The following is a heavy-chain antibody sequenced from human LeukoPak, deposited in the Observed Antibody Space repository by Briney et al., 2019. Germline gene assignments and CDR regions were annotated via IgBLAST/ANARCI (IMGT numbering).Heavy chain of an antibody. CDR2: IYTSGST. CDR3: ARGSPGALNWFDP. Sequence: SQTLSLTCTVSGGSISSGSYYWSWIRQPAGKGLEWIGRIYTSGSTNYNPSLKSRVTISVDTSKNQFSLKLSSVTAADTAVYYCARGSPGALNWFDPWGQGTLVTVSS. CDR1: GGSISSGSYY. J-gene: IGHJ5*02. V-gene: IGHV4-61*02. D-gene: IGHD1-26*01.